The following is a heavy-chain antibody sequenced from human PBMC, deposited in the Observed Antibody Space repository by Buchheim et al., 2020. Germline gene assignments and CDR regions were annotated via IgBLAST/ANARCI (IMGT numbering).Heavy chain of an antibody. CDR1: GFSFSNYG. CDR3: AKDQLSMVRGLPTCIDY. Sequence: QVQLVESGGGVVQPGRSLRLSCAASGFSFSNYGMHWVRQAPGKGLEWVAVISYDGSNKYYADSLKGRFTISRDNSKNTLYLQMNSLRAEDTSVYYCAKDQLSMVRGLPTCIDYWGQGTL. D-gene: IGHD3-10*01. V-gene: IGHV3-30*18. J-gene: IGHJ4*02. CDR2: ISYDGSNK.